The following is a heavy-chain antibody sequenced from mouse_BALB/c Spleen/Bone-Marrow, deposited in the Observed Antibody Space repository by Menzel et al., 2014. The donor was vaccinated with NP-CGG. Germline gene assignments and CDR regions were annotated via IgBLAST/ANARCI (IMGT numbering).Heavy chain of an antibody. Sequence: EVKLVESGGGLVKPGGSLKFSCAASGFPFRSYAMSWVRQTPEKRLEWVATISRGISYTYYPDSVKGLFTISRDNATNTLYLQMSSLRSEDTAMYYCARHDDYFAWFAYWGQGTLVTVSA. CDR2: ISRGISYT. CDR1: GFPFRSYA. CDR3: ARHDDYFAWFAY. D-gene: IGHD2-3*01. J-gene: IGHJ3*01. V-gene: IGHV5-9-3*01.